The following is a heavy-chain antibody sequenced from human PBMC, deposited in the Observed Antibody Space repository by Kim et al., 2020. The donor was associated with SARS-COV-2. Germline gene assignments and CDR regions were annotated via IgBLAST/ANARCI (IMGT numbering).Heavy chain of an antibody. D-gene: IGHD6-19*01. J-gene: IGHJ3*02. CDR1: GFTVSSNY. CDR3: ATSVAGTGPDAFDI. Sequence: GGSLRLSCAASGFTVSSNYMSWVRQAPGKGLEWVSVIYSGGSTYYADSVKGRFTISRDNSKNTLYLQMNSLRAEDTAVYYCATSVAGTGPDAFDIWGQGTMVTVSS. V-gene: IGHV3-53*01. CDR2: IYSGGST.